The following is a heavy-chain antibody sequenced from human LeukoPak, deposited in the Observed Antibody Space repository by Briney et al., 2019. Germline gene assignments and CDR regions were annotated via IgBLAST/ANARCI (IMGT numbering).Heavy chain of an antibody. V-gene: IGHV3-30*03. CDR3: ARDAFWPVGFDP. J-gene: IGHJ5*02. Sequence: GGSLRLSCAASGFTFSSYSMNWVRQAPGKGLEWVAVIAYDGSNRYYADSVKGRFTVSRDNSKNTLYLQMNSLRPEDTAVYYCARDAFWPVGFDPWGQGTLVSVSS. CDR2: IAYDGSNR. D-gene: IGHD3-3*02. CDR1: GFTFSSYS.